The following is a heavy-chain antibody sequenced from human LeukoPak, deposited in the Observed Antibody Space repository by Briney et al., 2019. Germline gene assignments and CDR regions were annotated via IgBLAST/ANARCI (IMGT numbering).Heavy chain of an antibody. CDR2: IIPIFGTA. V-gene: IGHV1-69*05. CDR3: ARAPGYCSGGSCLDY. CDR1: GGTFSSYA. D-gene: IGHD2-15*01. J-gene: IGHJ4*02. Sequence: SVKVSCKASGGTFSSYAISWVRQAPGQGLEWMGRIIPIFGTANYAQKFQGRVTITTDESTSTAYMELSSLISEDTAVYYCARAPGYCSGGSCLDYWGQGTLVTVSS.